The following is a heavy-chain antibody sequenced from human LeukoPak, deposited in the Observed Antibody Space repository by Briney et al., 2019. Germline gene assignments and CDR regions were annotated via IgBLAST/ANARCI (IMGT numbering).Heavy chain of an antibody. Sequence: ASVKVSCTASGYTFTSYDINWVRQATGQGLEWMGWMNPNSGNIGYAQKFQGRVTMTRNTSISTAYMELSSLRSEDTAVYYCARGIRDSSGREYFQHWGQGSRVTVSS. CDR3: ARGIRDSSGREYFQH. D-gene: IGHD3-22*01. CDR1: GYTFTSYD. CDR2: MNPNSGNI. V-gene: IGHV1-8*01. J-gene: IGHJ1*01.